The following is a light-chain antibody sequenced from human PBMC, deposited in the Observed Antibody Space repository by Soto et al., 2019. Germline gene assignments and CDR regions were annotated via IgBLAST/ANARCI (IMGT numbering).Light chain of an antibody. V-gene: IGLV3-21*01. CDR3: QVWDISSGHVV. J-gene: IGLJ3*02. Sequence: SYELTQPPSVSVAPGKTASVACGGSNIGSKNVHWYQKKSGQAPVLVMYYGSDRPSGIPERFSGSNSGNTATLTISRVEAGDEADYYCQVWDISSGHVVFGGGTKVTVL. CDR1: NIGSKN. CDR2: YGS.